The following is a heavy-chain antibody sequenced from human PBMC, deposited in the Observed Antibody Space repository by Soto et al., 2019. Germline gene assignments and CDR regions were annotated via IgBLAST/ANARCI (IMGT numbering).Heavy chain of an antibody. J-gene: IGHJ6*03. V-gene: IGHV3-9*01. CDR2: ISWNGGTI. Sequence: EVQLVESGGGLVQPGGSLRLSCAASGFTFNDYTMLWVRQAPGKGLEWVSGISWNGGTIGYADSVQGRFTISRDSPTNPLHLEMSSRGAEDSALYYSAKGRRVRGTGVNYHVDVLGKGTTVTVSS. CDR1: GFTFNDYT. CDR3: AKGRRVRGTGVNYHVDV. D-gene: IGHD2-15*01.